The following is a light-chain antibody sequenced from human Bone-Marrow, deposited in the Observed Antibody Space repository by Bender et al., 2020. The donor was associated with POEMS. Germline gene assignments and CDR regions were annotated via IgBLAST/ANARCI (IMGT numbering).Light chain of an antibody. V-gene: IGLV2-14*03. Sequence: QSALTQPRSVSGSPGQSITISCTGTSSDVGNYNYVSWYQHHPGRAPKLLIYDVRHRPSGISFRFSGSKSGNTASLTISGLQAEDDADYYCLSYTDSSTYVFGTGTKVTVL. CDR3: LSYTDSSTYV. CDR2: DVR. CDR1: SSDVGNYNY. J-gene: IGLJ1*01.